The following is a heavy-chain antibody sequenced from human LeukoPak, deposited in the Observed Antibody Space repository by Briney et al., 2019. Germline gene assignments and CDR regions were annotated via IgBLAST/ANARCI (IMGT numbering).Heavy chain of an antibody. V-gene: IGHV3-23*01. CDR2: ISGGGETT. CDR3: ARDYADYVGYFFFDY. D-gene: IGHD4-17*01. Sequence: GGSLRLSCAASGFTFNNYAMNWVRQAPGKGLEWVSSISGGGETTYYADSAKGRFTIPRDNSQNTLYLQMNSLRAEDTAVYYCARDYADYVGYFFFDYWGQGTLVTVST. CDR1: GFTFNNYA. J-gene: IGHJ4*02.